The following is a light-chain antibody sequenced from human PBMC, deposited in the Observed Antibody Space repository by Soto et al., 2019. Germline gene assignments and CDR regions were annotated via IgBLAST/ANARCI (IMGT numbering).Light chain of an antibody. Sequence: EIVLTQSPDTLSLSPGERATLSCRASQNVGTYLTWFQQKPCQAPRRLIYDASTRVSGVPARFSGSGSGTDFTLTISSLEPEDFAVYYCQQCSKWPMYTFGQGTKLEIK. CDR2: DAS. CDR1: QNVGTY. CDR3: QQCSKWPMYT. J-gene: IGKJ2*01. V-gene: IGKV3-11*01.